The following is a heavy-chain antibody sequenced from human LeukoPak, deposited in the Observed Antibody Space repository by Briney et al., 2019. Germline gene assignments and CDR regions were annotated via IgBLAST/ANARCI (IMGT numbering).Heavy chain of an antibody. D-gene: IGHD5-24*01. Sequence: GSLRLSCAASGFTFSSYSMNWVRQPPGKGLEWIGSIYYSGSTYYNPSLKSRVTISVNTSKNQFSLKLSSVTAADTAVYYCARVDDDYKFDYWGQGTLVTVSS. CDR2: IYYSGST. J-gene: IGHJ4*02. CDR1: GFTFSSYS. CDR3: ARVDDDYKFDY. V-gene: IGHV4-39*07.